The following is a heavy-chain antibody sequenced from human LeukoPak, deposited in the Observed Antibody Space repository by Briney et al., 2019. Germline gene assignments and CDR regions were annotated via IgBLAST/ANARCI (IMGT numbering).Heavy chain of an antibody. J-gene: IGHJ6*03. Sequence: SGTLSLTCAVSGGSISSSNWWSWVRQPPGKGLEWIGEIYHSGSTNYNPSLKSRVTISVDKSKNQFSLKLSTVTAADTAVYYCARVRTGYYYYMDVWGKGTTVTVSS. CDR3: ARVRTGYYYYMDV. D-gene: IGHD3/OR15-3a*01. CDR2: IYHSGST. V-gene: IGHV4-4*02. CDR1: GGSISSSNW.